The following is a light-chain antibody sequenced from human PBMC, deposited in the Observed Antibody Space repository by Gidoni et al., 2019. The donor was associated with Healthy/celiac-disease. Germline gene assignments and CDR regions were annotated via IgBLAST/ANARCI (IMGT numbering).Light chain of an antibody. CDR2: DAP. CDR3: QQRSNWPPLT. Sequence: EIVLTQSPATLSLSPGERDTLSCRASQSVSSYLAWYQQKPGQAPRLLIYDAPNRATGIPARFSGSGSGTDFTLTISSLEPEGFAVYYCQQRSNWPPLTFGGGTKVEIK. J-gene: IGKJ4*01. CDR1: QSVSSY. V-gene: IGKV3-11*01.